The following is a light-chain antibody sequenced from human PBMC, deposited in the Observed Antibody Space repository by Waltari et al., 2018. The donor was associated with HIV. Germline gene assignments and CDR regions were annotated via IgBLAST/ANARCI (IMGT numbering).Light chain of an antibody. CDR2: HVT. V-gene: IGLV2-14*03. J-gene: IGLJ3*02. CDR1: SDHIGTYNL. CDR3: SSYITTGTIL. Sequence: QSALTQPASVSASLRQSITISCIGSSDHIGTYNLVSCYQQDPDNAPLLLIRHVTTRHSGIPFRFSASKSGRTATLTISGLQAEDEADYYCSSYITTGTILFGGGTKVTVL.